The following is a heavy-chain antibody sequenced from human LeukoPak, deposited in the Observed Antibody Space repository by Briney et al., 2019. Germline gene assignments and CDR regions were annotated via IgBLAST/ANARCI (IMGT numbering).Heavy chain of an antibody. D-gene: IGHD5-12*01. V-gene: IGHV3-21*01. CDR3: ARDLDSGYDLGY. J-gene: IGHJ4*02. CDR1: GFTFSSYS. CDR2: ISSSSSYI. Sequence: GGSLRLSCAASGFTFSSYSMNWVRQAPGKGLEWVSSISSSSSYIYYADSVKGRFTISRDNAKNSLYLQMNSLRAEDTAVYYCARDLDSGYDLGYWGQGTLVTVPS.